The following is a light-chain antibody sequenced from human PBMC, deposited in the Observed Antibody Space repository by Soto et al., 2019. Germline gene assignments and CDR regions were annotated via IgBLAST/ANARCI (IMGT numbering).Light chain of an antibody. V-gene: IGLV2-14*01. CDR3: GSYTGSIYV. CDR1: SSDVGGYKF. J-gene: IGLJ1*01. CDR2: EVS. Sequence: SALTQPASVTGSPGQSITISCTGTSSDVGGYKFVSWYPQHPGKAPKLMIYEVSTRPSGVSSRFSGSKSGKTASLTISGLQAEDEADYYCGSYTGSIYVFGPGTKVTVL.